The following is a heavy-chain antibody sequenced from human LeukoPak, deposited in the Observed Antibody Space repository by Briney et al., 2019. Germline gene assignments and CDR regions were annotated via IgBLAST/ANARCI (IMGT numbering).Heavy chain of an antibody. CDR2: ISDDGSSK. CDR3: AREWELRLFDY. V-gene: IGHV3-30-3*01. D-gene: IGHD1-26*01. J-gene: IGHJ4*02. CDR1: GFTSRSYV. Sequence: TGGSLRLSCVVSGFTSRSYVMHWVRQAPGKGPEWVAVISDDGSSKDYSDSVRGRVTISRDNSKNTVYLEMNSLRAEDTAVYYCAREWELRLFDYWGQGTLVTVSS.